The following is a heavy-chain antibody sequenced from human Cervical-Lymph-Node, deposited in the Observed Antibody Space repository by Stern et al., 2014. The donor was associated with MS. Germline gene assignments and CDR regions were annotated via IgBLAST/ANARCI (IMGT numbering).Heavy chain of an antibody. CDR1: RDSFSHYA. CDR3: ARDQGDYGSGSEDSWFDP. J-gene: IGHJ5*02. D-gene: IGHD3-10*01. Sequence: QVQLVESGAEVKKPGSSVKVSCKASRDSFSHYALSWVRQAPGQGLEWMGGIIPVFGTKSYTQKFQGRVTITADTSTNIAYMELRNLRFEDTAVYFCARDQGDYGSGSEDSWFDPWGQGTLVTVSS. V-gene: IGHV1-69*06. CDR2: IIPVFGTK.